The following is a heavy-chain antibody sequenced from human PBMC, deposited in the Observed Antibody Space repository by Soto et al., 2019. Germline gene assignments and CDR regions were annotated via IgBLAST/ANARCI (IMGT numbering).Heavy chain of an antibody. J-gene: IGHJ6*02. CDR2: INPNSGGT. V-gene: IGHV1-2*04. CDR1: GYTFTGYY. D-gene: IGHD3-10*01. CDR3: ARDLVRGVYTRGMDV. Sequence: GASVKVSCKASGYTFTGYYMHWVRQAPGQGLEWTGWINPNSGGTNYAQKFQGWVTMTRDTSISTAYMELSRLRSDDTAVYYCARDLVRGVYTRGMDVWGQGTTVTVSS.